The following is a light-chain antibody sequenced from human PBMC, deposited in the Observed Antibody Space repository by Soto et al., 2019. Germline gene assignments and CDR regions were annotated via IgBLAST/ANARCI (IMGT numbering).Light chain of an antibody. CDR3: QQYNNWPPIT. J-gene: IGKJ5*01. Sequence: DIVMTQSPGTVSVSXCGGASLSXXXSQSVSSNLAWYQQKPGQAPRLLIYGASTRATGIPARFSGSGSGTEFTLTISSLQSEDFAVYYCQQYNNWPPITFGQGTRLEIK. CDR2: GAS. V-gene: IGKV3-15*01. CDR1: QSVSSN.